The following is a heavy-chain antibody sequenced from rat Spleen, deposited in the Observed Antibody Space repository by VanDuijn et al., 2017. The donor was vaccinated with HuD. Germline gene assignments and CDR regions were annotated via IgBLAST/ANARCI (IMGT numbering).Heavy chain of an antibody. Sequence: QVQLKESGPGLVQPSQTLSLTCTVSGFSLTSYTVTWVRQPPGKGLEWMGVIWGNGNANYNSALKSRLSISRDTSKNQVFLKMNSLQTDDTGTYYCARYNSGFDYWGQGVMVTVSS. V-gene: IGHV2-13*01. J-gene: IGHJ2*01. D-gene: IGHD4-3*01. CDR1: GFSLTSYT. CDR2: IWGNGNA. CDR3: ARYNSGFDY.